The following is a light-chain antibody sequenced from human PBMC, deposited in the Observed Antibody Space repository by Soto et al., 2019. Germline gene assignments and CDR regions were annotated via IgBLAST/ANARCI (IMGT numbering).Light chain of an antibody. CDR1: QGISSY. J-gene: IGKJ2*01. V-gene: IGKV1-9*01. CDR3: QRLNSFLYT. Sequence: IQLTQSPSSLSASVGDRVTITCRASQGISSYLAWYQQKPGKAPKLLIYAASTLQSGVPSRFSGSGSGTDFTLTISRLKPEDFANYYCQRLNSFLYTFGQGTKLEIK. CDR2: AAS.